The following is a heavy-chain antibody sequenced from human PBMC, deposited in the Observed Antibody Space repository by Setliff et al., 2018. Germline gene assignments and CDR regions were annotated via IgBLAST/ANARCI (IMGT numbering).Heavy chain of an antibody. CDR1: GFTLSTYA. CDR3: AKGYCSSTSCYVDY. D-gene: IGHD2-2*01. CDR2: ISWNSGIV. Sequence: QTGGSLRLSCVASGFTLSTYAMSWVRQAPGKGLEWVSGISWNSGIVAYADSVKGRFTISRDNAKNSLYLQMNSLRAEDMALYYCAKGYCSSTSCYVDYWGQGTLVTVSS. V-gene: IGHV3-9*03. J-gene: IGHJ4*02.